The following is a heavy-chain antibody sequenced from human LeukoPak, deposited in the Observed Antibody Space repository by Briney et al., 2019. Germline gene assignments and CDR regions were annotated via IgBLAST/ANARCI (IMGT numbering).Heavy chain of an antibody. CDR1: GFTFSSYA. CDR2: ISYDGSNK. CDR3: ARGGRKATYSDY. D-gene: IGHD1-1*01. V-gene: IGHV3-30*04. Sequence: PGGSLRLSCAASGFTFSSYAMHWVRQAPGKGLEWVAVISYDGSNKYYADSVKGRFTISRDNSKNTLYLQMNSLRAEDTAVYYCARGGRKATYSDYWGQGTLVTVSS. J-gene: IGHJ4*02.